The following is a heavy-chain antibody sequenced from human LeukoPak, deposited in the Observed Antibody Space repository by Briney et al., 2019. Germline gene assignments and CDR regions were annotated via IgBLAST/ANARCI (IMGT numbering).Heavy chain of an antibody. CDR1: GGSISSYY. Sequence: PSETLSLTCTVSGGSISSYYWSWIRQPPGKGLEWIGYIYYSGSTNYNPSLKSRVTISVDTSKNQFSLKLSSVTAADTAVYYCKYGDYDAFDIWGQGTMVTVSS. J-gene: IGHJ3*02. V-gene: IGHV4-59*01. D-gene: IGHD4-17*01. CDR2: IYYSGST. CDR3: KYGDYDAFDI.